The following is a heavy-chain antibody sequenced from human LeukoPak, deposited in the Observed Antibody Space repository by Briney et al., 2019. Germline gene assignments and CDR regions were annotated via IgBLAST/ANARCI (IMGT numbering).Heavy chain of an antibody. J-gene: IGHJ4*02. V-gene: IGHV3-21*01. CDR3: ANFEVGATGS. Sequence: GAPKPPRAAPWFTLDDYALDRGPQGPGEGPGGGPTISSSSSYIYYADSVKGRFTISRDNAKNSLYLQMNSLREEDTARYYCANFEVGATGSWGQGTLVTVSS. CDR1: WFTLDDYA. D-gene: IGHD1-26*01. CDR2: ISSSSSYI.